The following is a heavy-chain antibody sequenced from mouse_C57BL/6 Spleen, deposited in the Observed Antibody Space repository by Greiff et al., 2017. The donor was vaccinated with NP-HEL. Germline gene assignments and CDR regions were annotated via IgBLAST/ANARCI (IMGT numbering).Heavy chain of an antibody. CDR2: IYPGDGDT. V-gene: IGHV1-80*01. CDR1: GYAFSSYW. Sequence: VQLQESGAELVKPGASVKISCKASGYAFSSYWMNWVKQRPGKGLEWIGQIYPGDGDTNYNGKFKGKATLTADKSSSTAYMQLSSLTSEDSAVYFCARLRGNYPLDYWGQGTTLTVSS. D-gene: IGHD2-1*01. CDR3: ARLRGNYPLDY. J-gene: IGHJ2*01.